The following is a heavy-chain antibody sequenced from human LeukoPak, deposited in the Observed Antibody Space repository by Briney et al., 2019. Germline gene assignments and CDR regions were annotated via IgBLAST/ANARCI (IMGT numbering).Heavy chain of an antibody. D-gene: IGHD1-26*01. Sequence: KPSETLSLTCTVSGGSISSSSYYWGWIRQPPGKGLEWIGSIYYSGSTYYNPSLKSRVTISVDTSKNQFSLKLSSVTAADTAVYYCARDNLPIYRVSGSYGWFDPWGQGTLVTVSS. CDR1: GGSISSSSYY. V-gene: IGHV4-39*07. CDR2: IYYSGST. CDR3: ARDNLPIYRVSGSYGWFDP. J-gene: IGHJ5*02.